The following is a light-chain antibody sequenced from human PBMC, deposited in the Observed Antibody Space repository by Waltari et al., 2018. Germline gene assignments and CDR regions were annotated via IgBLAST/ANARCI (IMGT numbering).Light chain of an antibody. J-gene: IGLJ2*01. CDR2: EVT. CDR1: ISDVGNYNL. CDR3: QSFDISLSVGVL. Sequence: QSGLTPPASVSGSPGQSITIPCTGPISDVGNYNLVSWFQQYPGKTPKLMVYEVTKRTSGVSDRFSGSKSGTAASLAISGLQAEDEANYYCQSFDISLSVGVLFGGGTKVSVL. V-gene: IGLV2-14*02.